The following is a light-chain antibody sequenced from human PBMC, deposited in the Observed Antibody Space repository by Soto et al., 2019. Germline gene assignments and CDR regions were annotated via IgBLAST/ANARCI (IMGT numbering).Light chain of an antibody. Sequence: DIQMTQSPSSLSASVGDRVTITCRASQGISTYLNWYQQKPGKAPKLLIYAASSLQSGVPARFSGSGSGTDFTLTISSLQSEDFAVYFCQQYNNWPRTFGQGTKVDIK. J-gene: IGKJ1*01. CDR3: QQYNNWPRT. V-gene: IGKV1-39*01. CDR2: AAS. CDR1: QGISTY.